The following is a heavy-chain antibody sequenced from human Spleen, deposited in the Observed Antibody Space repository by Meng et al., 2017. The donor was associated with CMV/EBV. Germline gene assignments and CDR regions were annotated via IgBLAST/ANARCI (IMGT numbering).Heavy chain of an antibody. D-gene: IGHD1-26*01. CDR2: ISSSGSTI. J-gene: IGHJ4*02. V-gene: IGHV3-48*03. Sequence: GESLKISCAASGFTFSSYEMNWVRQAPGKGLEWVSYISSSGSTIYYADSVKGRFTISRDNAKSSLYLQMNSLSAEDTAVYFCARVYTGSYYEGYFDYWGQGTLVTVSS. CDR3: ARVYTGSYYEGYFDY. CDR1: GFTFSSYE.